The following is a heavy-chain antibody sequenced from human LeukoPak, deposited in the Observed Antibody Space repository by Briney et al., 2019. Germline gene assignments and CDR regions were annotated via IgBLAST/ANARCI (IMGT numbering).Heavy chain of an antibody. V-gene: IGHV4-39*07. CDR1: GGSISSSSYY. CDR3: ATLAMLGATDY. CDR2: IYYSGST. Sequence: SGTLSLTCTVSGGSISSSSYYWGWVRQPPGKGLEWIGSIYYSGSTYYNPSLKSRVTISVDTSKNQFSLKLSSVTAADTAVYYCATLAMLGATDYWGQGTLVTVSS. D-gene: IGHD1-26*01. J-gene: IGHJ4*02.